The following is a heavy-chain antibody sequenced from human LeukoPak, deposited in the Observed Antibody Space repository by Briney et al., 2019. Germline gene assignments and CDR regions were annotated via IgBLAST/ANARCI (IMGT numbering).Heavy chain of an antibody. J-gene: IGHJ4*02. CDR1: GFTFSDYW. CDR3: TRAVRQGDFDY. CDR2: INSDGSST. Sequence: PGGSQRLSCAASGFTFSDYWMHWVRQAPGKGLVWVSRINSDGSSTTYADSVKGRFTISRDNAKNTLFLQMNSLRAEDTAVYYCTRAVRQGDFDYWGQGTLVTVSS. V-gene: IGHV3-74*01.